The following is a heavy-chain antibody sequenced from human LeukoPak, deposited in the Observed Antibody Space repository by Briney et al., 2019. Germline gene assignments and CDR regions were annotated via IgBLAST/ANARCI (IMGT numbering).Heavy chain of an antibody. CDR2: ISGSGGIT. V-gene: IGHV3-23*01. Sequence: AGGSLRLSCAASGFTFSSYSMNWVRQAPGKGLEWVSGISGSGGITHYADSVRGRFTISRDNSKNTLYLQMNSLRAEDTAVYYCAKDPTDFDSSGQTYFDYWGQGSLVTVSS. CDR3: AKDPTDFDSSGQTYFDY. D-gene: IGHD3-22*01. J-gene: IGHJ4*02. CDR1: GFTFSSYS.